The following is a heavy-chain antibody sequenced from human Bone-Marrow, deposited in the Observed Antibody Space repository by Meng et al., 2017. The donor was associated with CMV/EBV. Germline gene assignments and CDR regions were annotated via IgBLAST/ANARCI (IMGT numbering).Heavy chain of an antibody. CDR1: GGSISSYY. V-gene: IGHV4-59*01. J-gene: IGHJ4*02. D-gene: IGHD4-17*01. CDR2: IFYSGST. CDR3: ARFDYAVY. Sequence: SETLSLTCTVSGGSISSYYWSWIRQPPGRGLEWIGYIFYSGSTNYNPSLKGRVTISVDTSKNQFSLKLRSVTAADTAVYYCARFDYAVYWGQGTLVTVSS.